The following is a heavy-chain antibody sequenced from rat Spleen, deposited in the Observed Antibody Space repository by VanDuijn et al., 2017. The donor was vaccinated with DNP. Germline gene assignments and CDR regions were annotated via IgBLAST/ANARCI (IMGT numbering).Heavy chain of an antibody. D-gene: IGHD5-1*01. V-gene: IGHV4-2*01. CDR3: ATGSFDY. Sequence: EVQLVESGGGLAQPGRSMKLSCVASGFTFSDYNMAWVRQAPGKGLEWIGEINKDSTTINYSPSLKDKFTISRDNVQKTLFLQVIKLGSEDTAFYYCATGSFDYWGQGVMVTVSS. J-gene: IGHJ2*01. CDR1: GFTFSDYN. CDR2: INKDSTTI.